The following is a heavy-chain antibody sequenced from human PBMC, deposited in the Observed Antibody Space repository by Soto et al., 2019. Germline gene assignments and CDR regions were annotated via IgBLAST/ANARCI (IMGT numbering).Heavy chain of an antibody. V-gene: IGHV4-34*08. CDR1: NGTLSGYY. Sequence: SETLSLTCGVYNGTLSGYYWTWIRQPPGKGLEWIGEINHSGTTTYNKSLKSRVTISVDTSKNQFSLRLTSVTAADTAVYYCALCAEMFRAGQFNSWGPGALVTVSS. J-gene: IGHJ5*01. D-gene: IGHD6-13*01. CDR2: INHSGTT. CDR3: ALCAEMFRAGQFNS.